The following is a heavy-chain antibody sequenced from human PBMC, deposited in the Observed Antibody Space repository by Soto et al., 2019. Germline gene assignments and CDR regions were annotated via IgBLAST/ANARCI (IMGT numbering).Heavy chain of an antibody. CDR2: IYYSGST. J-gene: IGHJ5*02. CDR3: AVGSSTSSNWFDP. D-gene: IGHD2-2*01. V-gene: IGHV4-39*01. Sequence: ASETLSLTCTVSGGSISSSSYYWGWIRQPPGKGLEWIGSIYYSGSTYYNPSLKSRVTISVDTSKNQFSLKLSSVTAADTAVYYCAVGSSTSSNWFDPWGQGTLVTVSS. CDR1: GGSISSSSYY.